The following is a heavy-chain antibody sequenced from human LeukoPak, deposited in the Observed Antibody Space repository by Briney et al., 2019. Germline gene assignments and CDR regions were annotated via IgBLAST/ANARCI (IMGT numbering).Heavy chain of an antibody. CDR1: GFTFNNYA. J-gene: IGHJ1*01. CDR3: TRPSGRASANAEYYLH. Sequence: PGGSLRLSCAASGFTFNNYAMNWVRQAPGKGLEWVAYISNDGYTTKYADSVTGRFTISRDNAKGSLFLLLDSLRVEDTAVYYCTRPSGRASANAEYYLHWGQGTPVTVSS. D-gene: IGHD6-19*01. V-gene: IGHV3-48*04. CDR2: ISNDGYTT.